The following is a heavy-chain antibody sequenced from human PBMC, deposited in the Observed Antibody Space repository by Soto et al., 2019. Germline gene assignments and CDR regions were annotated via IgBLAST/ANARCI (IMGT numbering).Heavy chain of an antibody. CDR3: ARELVVITTSWFDP. CDR1: GFTFSSYW. Sequence: PGGSLRLSCAASGFTFSSYWMSWVRQAPGKGLEWVANIKQDGSEKYYVDSVKGRFTISRDNAKNSLYLQMNSLRAEDTAVYYCARELVVITTSWFDPWGQGTLVTVSS. V-gene: IGHV3-7*03. J-gene: IGHJ5*02. CDR2: IKQDGSEK. D-gene: IGHD3-22*01.